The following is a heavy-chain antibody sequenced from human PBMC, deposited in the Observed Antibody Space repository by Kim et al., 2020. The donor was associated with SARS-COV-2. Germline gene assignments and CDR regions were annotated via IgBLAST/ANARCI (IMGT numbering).Heavy chain of an antibody. V-gene: IGHV1-18*04. D-gene: IGHD2-2*01. Sequence: ASVKVSCKASGYTFTSYGVSWVRQAPGHGLEWMGWISAYNGNTNFAQKLQGRVTMTTDTSTSTAYMELRSLRSDDTAAYYCARDRYCNNNSCHYYYYYYGMDVWGQGTTVTVSS. J-gene: IGHJ6*02. CDR3: ARDRYCNNNSCHYYYYYYGMDV. CDR1: GYTFTSYG. CDR2: ISAYNGNT.